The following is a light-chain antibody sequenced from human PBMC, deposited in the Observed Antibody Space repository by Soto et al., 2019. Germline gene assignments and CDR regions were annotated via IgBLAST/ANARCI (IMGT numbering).Light chain of an antibody. J-gene: IGKJ1*01. Sequence: DIQMTQSPSTLSASVGDRVTITCRPSQSISSWLAWYQQKPGKAPKLLIYDASSLESGVPSRFSGSGSGTEFNLTISSLQPDDFATYYCQQYNSYPGTFGQGTKVDIK. V-gene: IGKV1-5*01. CDR2: DAS. CDR3: QQYNSYPGT. CDR1: QSISSW.